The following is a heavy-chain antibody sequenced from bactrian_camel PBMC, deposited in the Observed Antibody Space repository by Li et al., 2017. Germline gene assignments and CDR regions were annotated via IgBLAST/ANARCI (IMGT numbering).Heavy chain of an antibody. D-gene: IGHD6*01. CDR3: AVDRGTGCKFRAGTAY. J-gene: IGHJ4*01. V-gene: IGHV3-2*01. CDR1: GATFSSYF. CDR2: ARTYSDTT. Sequence: HVQLVESGGGTVQAGGSLRLSCAASGATFSSYFMGWFRQAPGEEREEVGIARTYSDTTSYGDPVKGRFTIVVDNAKDTMYLQMNNLNQEDTARYYCAVDRGTGCKFRAGTAYWGQGTQVTV.